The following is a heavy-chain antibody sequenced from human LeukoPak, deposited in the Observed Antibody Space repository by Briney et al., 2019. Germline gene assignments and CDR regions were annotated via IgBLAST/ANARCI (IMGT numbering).Heavy chain of an antibody. CDR2: ISWDESTT. D-gene: IGHD2-15*01. J-gene: IGHJ6*02. CDR3: ARGPNRWWVVSRNWGMDV. Sequence: GGSLRLSCAASGLSIGDNSMHWVRQAPGKGLEWVSLISWDESTTYYSDSVKGRFTVSRDSSKNSLHLQMNSLRAEDTALYYCARGPNRWWVVSRNWGMDVWGQGTTVTVSS. V-gene: IGHV3-43*01. CDR1: GLSIGDNS.